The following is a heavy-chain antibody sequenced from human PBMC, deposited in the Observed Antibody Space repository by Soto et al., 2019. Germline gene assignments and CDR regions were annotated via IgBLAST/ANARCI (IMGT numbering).Heavy chain of an antibody. CDR3: PRGRDGGGAS. J-gene: IGHJ5*02. V-gene: IGHV4-34*02. Sequence: QVQLQQWGAGLLKPSETLSLTCGVYGGSFSGNYWSWIRQPPGEGLEWIGEIDPSGRTNYSPSLTSRATISADTSKNQFSLKLSSVIAAHIAVYYCPRGRDGGGASWGQGTLVTVSS. CDR2: IDPSGRT. CDR1: GGSFSGNY. D-gene: IGHD2-21*02.